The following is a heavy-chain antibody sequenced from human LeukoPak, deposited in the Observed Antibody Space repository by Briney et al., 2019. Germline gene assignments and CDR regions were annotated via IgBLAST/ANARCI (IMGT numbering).Heavy chain of an antibody. CDR3: ARGSRWLPFDY. D-gene: IGHD6-13*01. CDR1: EFTFSSYA. CDR2: IYSGGST. J-gene: IGHJ4*02. Sequence: PGGSLRLSCAASEFTFSSYAMSWVRQAPGKGLEWVSVIYSGGSTYYADSVKGRFTISRDNSKNTLYLQMNSLRAEDTAVYYCARGSRWLPFDYWGQGTLVTVSS. V-gene: IGHV3-53*01.